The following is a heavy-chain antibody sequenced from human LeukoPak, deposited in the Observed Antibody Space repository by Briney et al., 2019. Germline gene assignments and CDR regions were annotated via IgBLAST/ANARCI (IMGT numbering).Heavy chain of an antibody. V-gene: IGHV4-39*07. CDR3: AGLVGRYSSGLYYYYFDY. J-gene: IGHJ4*02. D-gene: IGHD3-22*01. CDR1: GGSISSSDYN. CDR2: IYYSGTT. Sequence: PSETLSLTCTVSGGSISSSDYNWGWIRQSPGKGLEWIGIIYYSGTTHSNPSVKSRVTISIDKSKNQFFLNLSSVTAADTAVYYCAGLVGRYSSGLYYYYFDYWGQGTLVAVSS.